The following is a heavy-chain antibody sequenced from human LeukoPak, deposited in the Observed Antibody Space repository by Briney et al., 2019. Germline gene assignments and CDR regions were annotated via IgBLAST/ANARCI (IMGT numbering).Heavy chain of an antibody. D-gene: IGHD1-14*01. CDR2: INPNSGGT. V-gene: IGHV1-2*06. Sequence: ASVNVSCKASGYTFTGYYMHWVRQAPGQGLEWMGRINPNSGGTNYAQKFQGRVTMTRDTSISTAYMELSRLRSDDTAVYYCARDTTPSNWFDPWGQGTLVTVSS. CDR3: ARDTTPSNWFDP. J-gene: IGHJ5*02. CDR1: GYTFTGYY.